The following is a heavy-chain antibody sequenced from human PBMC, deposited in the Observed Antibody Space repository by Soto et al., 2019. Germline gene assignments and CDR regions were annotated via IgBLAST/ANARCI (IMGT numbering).Heavy chain of an antibody. CDR1: GGSISSGDYY. CDR3: ARVTTYYYDSSGAYYFDY. V-gene: IGHV4-30-4*01. D-gene: IGHD3-22*01. Sequence: SETLSLTCTVSGGSISSGDYYWSWIRHPPGKGLEWIGYIYYSGSTYYNPSLKSRVTISVDTSKNQFSLKLSSVTAADTAVYYCARVTTYYYDSSGAYYFDYWGQGTMV. CDR2: IYYSGST. J-gene: IGHJ4*02.